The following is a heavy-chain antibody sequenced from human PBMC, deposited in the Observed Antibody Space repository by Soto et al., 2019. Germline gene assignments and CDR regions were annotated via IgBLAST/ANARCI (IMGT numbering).Heavy chain of an antibody. CDR2: INHSGST. V-gene: IGHV4-34*01. J-gene: IGHJ6*02. CDR3: ARSQWARYYYYCYGMDV. D-gene: IGHD5-12*01. Sequence: SETLSLTCAVYGGSFSGYYWSWIRQPPGKGLEWIGEINHSGSTNYNPSLKSRVTISVDTSKNQFSLKLSSVTAADTAVYYCARSQWARYYYYCYGMDVWGQGTTVTVS. CDR1: GGSFSGYY.